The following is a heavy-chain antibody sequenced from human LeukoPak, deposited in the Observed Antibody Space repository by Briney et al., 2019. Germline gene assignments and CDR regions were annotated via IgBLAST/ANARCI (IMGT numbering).Heavy chain of an antibody. Sequence: GGSLRLSCAASGFTFSNYWISWVRQAPGKGLEWVANIKQDGSDKYYVDSVKGRFTISRDNAKNSLYLQMNSLRAEDTAVYYCARYCSGGPRYEYYFDYWGQGTLVTVSS. CDR2: IKQDGSDK. V-gene: IGHV3-7*03. J-gene: IGHJ4*02. CDR1: GFTFSNYW. D-gene: IGHD2-15*01. CDR3: ARYCSGGPRYEYYFDY.